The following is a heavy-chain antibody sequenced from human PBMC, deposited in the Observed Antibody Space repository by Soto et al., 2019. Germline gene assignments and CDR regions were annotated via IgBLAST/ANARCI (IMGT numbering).Heavy chain of an antibody. J-gene: IGHJ6*02. Sequence: QITLKESGPTLVKPTQTLTLTCTFSGFSLSASGVGVGWIRQPPGKALEWLALIYWDDDKRYSPSLEGRLTIXXDTSKNHVVLTMTNMDPVDTATYYSVHSLLAYGEYVAGMDVWGQGTTVTVSS. CDR2: IYWDDDK. D-gene: IGHD4-17*01. V-gene: IGHV2-5*02. CDR3: VHSLLAYGEYVAGMDV. CDR1: GFSLSASGVG.